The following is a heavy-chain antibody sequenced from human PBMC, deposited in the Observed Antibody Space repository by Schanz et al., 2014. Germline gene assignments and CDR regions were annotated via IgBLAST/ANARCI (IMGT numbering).Heavy chain of an antibody. CDR2: MIGSGSSV. D-gene: IGHD3-22*01. CDR1: GFTFSIYG. V-gene: IGHV3-23*01. J-gene: IGHJ4*02. Sequence: EVQLLESGGGLVQPGGSLRLSCAASGFTFSIYGMSWVRQAPGKGLEWVSRMIGSGSSVFYADSVKGRFTISRDNLKNTVYLQMNSLRAGDMAVYYCAKDGRLPYYGTGSDFDYWGQGTLVAVSS. CDR3: AKDGRLPYYGTGSDFDY.